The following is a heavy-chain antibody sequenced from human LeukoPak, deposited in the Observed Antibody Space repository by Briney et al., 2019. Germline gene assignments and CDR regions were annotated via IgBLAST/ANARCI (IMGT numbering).Heavy chain of an antibody. CDR3: ARDPFDH. CDR2: IKQGGGEK. V-gene: IGHV3-7*03. CDR1: GFTLSNRW. Sequence: GGSLRLSCEASGFTLSNRWMTWVRQAPGKGLEWVATIKQGGGEKFYVDSVRGRFTISEDSAKNSLYLQMNSLRADDTAVYYCARDPFDHWGQGILVTVSS. J-gene: IGHJ5*02.